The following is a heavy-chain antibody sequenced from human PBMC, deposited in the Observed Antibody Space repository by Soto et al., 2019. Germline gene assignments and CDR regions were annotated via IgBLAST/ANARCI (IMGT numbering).Heavy chain of an antibody. CDR2: IIPIYGTP. V-gene: IGHV1-69*01. CDR1: GGAFNNYV. Sequence: QVQLVQSGAEVKMPGSSVKVSCRASGGAFNNYVITWVRQAPGQGLECMGGIIPIYGTPNYAQKFRGRVTITADASTSTVYIEVKSLRSEVTAVYYCARARVHSNYESCMDVWGQGTTVSVSS. J-gene: IGHJ6*02. D-gene: IGHD4-4*01. CDR3: ARARVHSNYESCMDV.